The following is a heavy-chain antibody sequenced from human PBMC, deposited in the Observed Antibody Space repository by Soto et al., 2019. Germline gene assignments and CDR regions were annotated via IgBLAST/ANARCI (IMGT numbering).Heavy chain of an antibody. V-gene: IGHV4-4*02. CDR3: ARGGVGYDSNAYYSYDAFDV. CDR1: GFSISSTNW. Sequence: QVQLQESGPGLVKPSGTLSLTCAVSGFSISSTNWWSWVRQPPGKGLEWIGEIYHSGSTNYNPSHKSRVTISVHKSKNRCSLKLSSVTAADTAVYFCARGGVGYDSNAYYSYDAFDVWGQGTVLTVSS. J-gene: IGHJ3*01. CDR2: IYHSGST. D-gene: IGHD3-22*01.